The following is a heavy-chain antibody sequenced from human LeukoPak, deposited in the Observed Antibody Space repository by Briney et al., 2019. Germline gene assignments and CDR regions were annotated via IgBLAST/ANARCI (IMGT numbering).Heavy chain of an antibody. CDR2: INPNSGGT. D-gene: IGHD4-17*01. CDR3: ARDRGTVTTIRPFDY. Sequence: ASVKVSFTASGYTSTGYYMHWVRQAPGQGLEWMGRINPNSGGTNYAQKFQGRVTMTRDTSISTAYMELSRLRSDDTAVYYCARDRGTVTTIRPFDYWGQGTLVTVSS. CDR1: GYTSTGYY. V-gene: IGHV1-2*06. J-gene: IGHJ4*02.